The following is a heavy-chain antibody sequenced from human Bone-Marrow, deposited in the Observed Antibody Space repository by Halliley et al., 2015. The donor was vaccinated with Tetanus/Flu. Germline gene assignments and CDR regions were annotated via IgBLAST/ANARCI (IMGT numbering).Heavy chain of an antibody. D-gene: IGHD2-21*01. J-gene: IGHJ3*01. CDR3: ATGLGRSDAFDF. V-gene: IGHV4-59*01. CDR2: MFYAGRT. Sequence: EGIWFMFYAGRTNYTPSLKSRGTISVDPSKNQFSLKLTAVPAADTAVYYCATGLGRSDAFDFWGQGTMVTVSS.